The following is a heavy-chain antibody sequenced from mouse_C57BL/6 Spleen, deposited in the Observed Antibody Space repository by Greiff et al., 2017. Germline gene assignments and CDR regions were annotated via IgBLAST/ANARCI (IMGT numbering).Heavy chain of an antibody. D-gene: IGHD1-1*01. V-gene: IGHV5-6*01. CDR1: GFTFSSYG. Sequence: EVQGVESGGDLVKPGGSLKLSCAASGFTFSSYGMSWVRQTPDKRLEWVATIRSGGSYTYYPDSVKGRFTISRDNAKNTIYLQMSSLKSEDTALDYCARHDYGTLDYYAMDYWGQGTSVTVSS. CDR3: ARHDYGTLDYYAMDY. CDR2: IRSGGSYT. J-gene: IGHJ4*01.